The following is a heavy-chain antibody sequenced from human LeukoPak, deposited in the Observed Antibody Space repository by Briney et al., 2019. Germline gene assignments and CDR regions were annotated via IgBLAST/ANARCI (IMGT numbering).Heavy chain of an antibody. D-gene: IGHD2-21*02. CDR1: GYSFTSYW. J-gene: IGHJ5*02. CDR3: ARPGDNNWFDP. V-gene: IGHV5-51*01. Sequence: GESLQISCKGPGYSFTSYWIGWVCQMPGKGLEWMGIIYPGDSDTRYSPSFQGQVTISADKSISTAYLQWSSLKASDTAMYYCARPGDNNWFDPWGQGTLVTVSS. CDR2: IYPGDSDT.